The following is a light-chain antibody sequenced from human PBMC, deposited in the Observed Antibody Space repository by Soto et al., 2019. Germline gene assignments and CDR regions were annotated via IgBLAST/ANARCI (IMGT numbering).Light chain of an antibody. CDR3: QQYDNSPGYT. Sequence: EIVLPQSPGTLSLSPGERATLSCRASQSVSSRDLAWYQQKPGQAPRLLIYATSSRAAGIPDRFSGSGSGTDFTLTISRLEPEDFAVYYCQQYDNSPGYTFGQGNKLEIK. V-gene: IGKV3-20*01. CDR2: ATS. J-gene: IGKJ2*01. CDR1: QSVSSRD.